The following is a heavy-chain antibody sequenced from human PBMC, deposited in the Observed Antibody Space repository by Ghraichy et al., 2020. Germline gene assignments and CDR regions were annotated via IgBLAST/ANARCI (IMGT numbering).Heavy chain of an antibody. Sequence: SETLSLTCTVSGGSISSGDYYWSWIRQPPGKGLEWIGYIYYSGSTYYNPSLKSRVTISVDTSKNQFSLKLSSVTAADTAVYYCARGAERFGELAQNDAFDIWGQGTMVTVSS. CDR1: GGSISSGDYY. CDR2: IYYSGST. D-gene: IGHD3-10*01. V-gene: IGHV4-30-4*01. J-gene: IGHJ3*02. CDR3: ARGAERFGELAQNDAFDI.